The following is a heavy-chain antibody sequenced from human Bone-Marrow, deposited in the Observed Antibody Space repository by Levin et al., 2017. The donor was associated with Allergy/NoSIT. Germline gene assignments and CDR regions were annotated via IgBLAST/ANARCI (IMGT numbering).Heavy chain of an antibody. D-gene: IGHD3-22*01. CDR3: ARDFSPLTNNAYDSSGYSPSLS. V-gene: IGHV3-30-3*01. CDR2: ISYDGSNK. Sequence: LSLTCAASGFTFSSYAMHWVRQAPGKGLEWVAVISYDGSNKYYADSVKGRFTISRDNSKNTLYLQMNSLRAEDTAVYYCARDFSPLTNNAYDSSGYSPSLSWGQGTMVTVSS. J-gene: IGHJ3*01. CDR1: GFTFSSYA.